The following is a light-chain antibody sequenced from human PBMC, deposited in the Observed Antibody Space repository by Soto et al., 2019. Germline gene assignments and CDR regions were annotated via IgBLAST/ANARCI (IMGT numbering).Light chain of an antibody. J-gene: IGKJ5*01. V-gene: IGKV3-15*01. CDR3: QQHNNWPLIT. Sequence: EIVMTQSPAILSVSPGERATLSCRASQSVSSSLAWYQQKPGQAPRLLIYGASTRAIGVPARFSGSGSGTAFTLTISSLQSEDFAVYYCQQHNNWPLITFGQGTRLDIK. CDR2: GAS. CDR1: QSVSSS.